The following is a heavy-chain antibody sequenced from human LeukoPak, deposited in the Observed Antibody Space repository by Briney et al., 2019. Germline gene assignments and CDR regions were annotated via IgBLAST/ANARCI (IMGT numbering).Heavy chain of an antibody. J-gene: IGHJ5*02. Sequence: SETLSLTCTVSGGSISNYYWSWIRQPPGKGLEWIGYIYYIGNTNYNPSLKSRVTISVDTSKNQFSLKLTSVTAADTAVYYCTRKGEHYYDSGKLWPAWFDLWGQGTLVTVSS. V-gene: IGHV4-59*01. D-gene: IGHD3-10*01. CDR3: TRKGEHYYDSGKLWPAWFDL. CDR1: GGSISNYY. CDR2: IYYIGNT.